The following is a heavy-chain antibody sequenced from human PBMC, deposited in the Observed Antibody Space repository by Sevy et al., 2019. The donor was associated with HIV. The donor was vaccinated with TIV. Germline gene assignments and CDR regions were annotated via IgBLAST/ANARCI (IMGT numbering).Heavy chain of an antibody. CDR2: VYHTGST. D-gene: IGHD3-22*01. CDR3: AREPYFFDKSGYYWDY. CDR1: GVSVTTDTYY. J-gene: IGHJ4*02. Sequence: SETLSLTCAVSGVSVTTDTYYWSWVRQPPGKGLEWIGYVYHTGSTNYSPSFKSRVTISIDTSKNQFSLRLFSVAAADTAMYYCAREPYFFDKSGYYWDYWGQGILVTVSS. V-gene: IGHV4-61*01.